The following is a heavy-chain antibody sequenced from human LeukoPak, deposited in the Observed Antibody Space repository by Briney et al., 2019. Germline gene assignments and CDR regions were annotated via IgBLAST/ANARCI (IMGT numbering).Heavy chain of an antibody. D-gene: IGHD4-17*01. CDR1: GGSFSGYY. V-gene: IGHV4-34*01. CDR3: ARVLYGDYYMDV. Sequence: SETLSLTCAVYGGSFSGYYWSWIRQPPGKGLEWIGEINHSGSTNYNPSLKSRVTLSVDTSKNQFSLKLSSVTAADTAVYYCARVLYGDYYMDVWGKGTTVTVSS. CDR2: INHSGST. J-gene: IGHJ6*03.